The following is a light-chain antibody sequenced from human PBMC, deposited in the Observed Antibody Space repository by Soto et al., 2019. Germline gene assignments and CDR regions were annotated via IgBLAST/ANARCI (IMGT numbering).Light chain of an antibody. CDR2: DAS. V-gene: IGKV3-11*01. Sequence: EIVWTQSPATLSLSPGERATLPCRASQSVSSYLAWYQQKPGQAPRLLIYDASNRATGIPARFSGSGSGTDFTLTITRLEPEEFAVCYCQQRHMWPITFGQGTRLEIK. CDR3: QQRHMWPIT. J-gene: IGKJ5*01. CDR1: QSVSSY.